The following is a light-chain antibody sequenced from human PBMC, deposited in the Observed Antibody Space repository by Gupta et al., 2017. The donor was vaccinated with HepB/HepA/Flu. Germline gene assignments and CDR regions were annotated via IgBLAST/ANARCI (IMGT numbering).Light chain of an antibody. CDR1: SSNIGRHN. CDR2: ITY. Sequence: SVLTQTPSAFGPPGQRVTISCSGSSSNIGRHNVNWYQQVPGTAPKLLIYITYQRPSGVPDRFSGSKSGTSASLAISGLQADDEADYYCVAGDDSLEGFVFGTGTKVTVL. CDR3: VAGDDSLEGFV. J-gene: IGLJ1*01. V-gene: IGLV1-44*01.